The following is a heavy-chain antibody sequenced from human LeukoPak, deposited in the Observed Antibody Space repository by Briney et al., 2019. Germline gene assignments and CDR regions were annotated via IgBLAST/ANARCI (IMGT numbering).Heavy chain of an antibody. CDR2: IYYSGST. Sequence: SETLSLTCTVSGVSVSSGSYYWSWIRQPPGKGLEWIGYIYYSGSTNYNPSLKSRVTISVDTSKNQFSLKLSSVTAADTAVYYCARGQAVAGGYYYGMDVWGQGTTVTVSS. V-gene: IGHV4-61*01. CDR3: ARGQAVAGGYYYGMDV. CDR1: GVSVSSGSYY. D-gene: IGHD6-19*01. J-gene: IGHJ6*02.